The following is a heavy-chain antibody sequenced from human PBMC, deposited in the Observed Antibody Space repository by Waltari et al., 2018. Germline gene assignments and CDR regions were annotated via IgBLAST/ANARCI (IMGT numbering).Heavy chain of an antibody. CDR1: GYSISSGYY. D-gene: IGHD3-3*01. V-gene: IGHV4-38-2*01. J-gene: IGHJ4*02. CDR3: ARAVGYDFWSGYYERGYFDY. Sequence: QVQLQESGPGLVKPSETLSLTCAVSGYSISSGYYWGWIRQPPGKGLEWIGSIYHSGRTYYNPSLKRRVTIAVDTSKNQFSLKLSSVTAADTAVYYCARAVGYDFWSGYYERGYFDYWGQGTLVTVSS. CDR2: IYHSGRT.